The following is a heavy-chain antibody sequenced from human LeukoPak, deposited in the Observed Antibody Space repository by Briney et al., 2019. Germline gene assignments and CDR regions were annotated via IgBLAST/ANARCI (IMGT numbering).Heavy chain of an antibody. CDR1: GFTFDDYG. D-gene: IGHD4-17*01. Sequence: GGSLRLSCAASGFTFDDYGMSWVRQAPGKGLEWVSGINWNGGSTGYADSVKGRFTISRDNAKNSLYLQMNSLRAEDTALYYCASGDDYGDYVGGFDYWGQGTLVTVSS. J-gene: IGHJ4*02. CDR2: INWNGGST. CDR3: ASGDDYGDYVGGFDY. V-gene: IGHV3-20*04.